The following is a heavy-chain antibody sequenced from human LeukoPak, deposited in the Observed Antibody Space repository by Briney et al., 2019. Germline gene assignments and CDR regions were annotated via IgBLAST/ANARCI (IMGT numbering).Heavy chain of an antibody. CDR3: ARIPLISPGKNWFDP. CDR1: GGSISSSSYY. J-gene: IGHJ5*02. V-gene: IGHV4-39*07. Sequence: SETLSLTCTVSGGSISSSSYYWGWIRQPPGTGLEWIGSIYYSGSTYYNPSLKSRVTMSVDTSKSQFSLKLSSVTAADTAVYYCARIPLISPGKNWFDPWGPGTLVTVSS. CDR2: IYYSGST. D-gene: IGHD1-26*01.